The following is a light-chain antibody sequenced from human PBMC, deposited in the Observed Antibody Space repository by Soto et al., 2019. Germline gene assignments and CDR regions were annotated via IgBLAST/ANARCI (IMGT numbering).Light chain of an antibody. CDR2: RAS. CDR1: QSVFYRSNNKNY. J-gene: IGKJ5*01. CDR3: QQYYSIPFT. Sequence: DSVMAQAPDALAVSLCERATINCKSSQSVFYRSNNKNYLAWYQQKPGQPPKLLIYRASTRESGVPERFSGSGSGTDYTLTISSLLAEDVELYYCQQYYSIPFTFGQGTRVEIK. V-gene: IGKV4-1*01.